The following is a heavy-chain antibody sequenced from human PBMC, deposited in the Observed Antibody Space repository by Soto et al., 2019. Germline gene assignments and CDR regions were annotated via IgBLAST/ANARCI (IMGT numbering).Heavy chain of an antibody. J-gene: IGHJ4*02. D-gene: IGHD5-18*01. CDR3: ARAERGYSYGLGVYC. CDR2: IYDSGTT. CDR1: GGSVSSASYY. V-gene: IGHV4-61*01. Sequence: PSETLSLTCTVTGGSVSSASYYWSWIRQPPGKGLEWLGYIYDSGTTNYNPSLTSRVTILLDTSKNQFSLRLTSVTAADTAVYYCARAERGYSYGLGVYCWGQGTLVTVSS.